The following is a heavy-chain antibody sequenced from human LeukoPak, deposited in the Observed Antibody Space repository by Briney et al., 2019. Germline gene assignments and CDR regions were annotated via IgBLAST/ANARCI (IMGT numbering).Heavy chain of an antibody. Sequence: ASVKLSCKASGYTFTGYYMHWVRQAPGQGLEWMGWINPNSGGTNYAQKFQGRVTMTRDTSISTAYMELSRLRSDDTAVYYCAPEWLATGDFDYWGQGTLVTVSS. CDR1: GYTFTGYY. J-gene: IGHJ4*02. CDR2: INPNSGGT. V-gene: IGHV1-2*02. D-gene: IGHD5-24*01. CDR3: APEWLATGDFDY.